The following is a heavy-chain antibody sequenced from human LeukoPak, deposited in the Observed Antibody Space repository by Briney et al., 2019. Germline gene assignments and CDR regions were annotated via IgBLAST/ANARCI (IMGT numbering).Heavy chain of an antibody. V-gene: IGHV1-24*01. D-gene: IGHD6-13*01. CDR2: FGPEDGET. CDR3: ATLGQANIAAAVGADY. J-gene: IGHJ4*02. CDR1: GYTLTELS. Sequence: ASAKVSCKVSGYTLTELSMHWVRQAPGKGLEWMGGFGPEDGETIYAQKFQGRVTMTEDTSTDTAYMELSSLRSEDTAVYYCATLGQANIAAAVGADYWGQGTLVTVSS.